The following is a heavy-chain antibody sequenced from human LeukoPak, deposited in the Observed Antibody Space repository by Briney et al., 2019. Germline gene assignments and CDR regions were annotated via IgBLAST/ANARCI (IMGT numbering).Heavy chain of an antibody. CDR1: GGSISSSSYY. Sequence: PSETLSLTCTVSGGSISSSSYYWDWIRQPPGKGLEWIGSIYYSGSTYYNPSLKSRVTISVDTSKNQFSLKLSSVTAADTAVYYCACPWGWRALDAFDIWGQGTMVTVSS. CDR2: IYYSGST. CDR3: ACPWGWRALDAFDI. D-gene: IGHD3-16*01. V-gene: IGHV4-39*01. J-gene: IGHJ3*02.